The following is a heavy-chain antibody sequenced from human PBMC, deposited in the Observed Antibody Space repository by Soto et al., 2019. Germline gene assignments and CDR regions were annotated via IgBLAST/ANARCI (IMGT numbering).Heavy chain of an antibody. D-gene: IGHD6-13*01. CDR1: GYSFTSYW. Sequence: PGESLKISCKGSGYSFTSYWISWVRQMPGKGLEWMGRIDPSDSYTNYSPSFQGHVTISADKSISTAYLQWSRLKASDTAMYYCARRPRSNSLSGLDVWGQGTTVTVSS. J-gene: IGHJ6*02. V-gene: IGHV5-10-1*01. CDR2: IDPSDSYT. CDR3: ARRPRSNSLSGLDV.